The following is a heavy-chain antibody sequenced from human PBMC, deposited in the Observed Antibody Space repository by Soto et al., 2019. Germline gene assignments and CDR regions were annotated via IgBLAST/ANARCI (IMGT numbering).Heavy chain of an antibody. V-gene: IGHV3-11*01. CDR1: GFTFSDYY. D-gene: IGHD3-10*01. CDR2: ISSSGSTI. J-gene: IGHJ4*02. Sequence: PGGSLRLSCAASGFTFSDYYMSWIRQAPGKGLEWVSYISSSGSTIYYADSVKGRFTISRDNAKNSLYLQMNSLRAEDTAVYYCARDKSITMVRGVIGGYYFDYWGQGTLVTVSS. CDR3: ARDKSITMVRGVIGGYYFDY.